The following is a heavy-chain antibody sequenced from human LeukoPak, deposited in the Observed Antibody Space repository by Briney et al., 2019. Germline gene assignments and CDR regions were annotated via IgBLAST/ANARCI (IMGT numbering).Heavy chain of an antibody. J-gene: IGHJ4*02. CDR3: AKSSGSGFDH. V-gene: IGHV3-30*02. CDR2: IRYDGSHK. CDR1: GFTFSAHD. Sequence: GGSLRLFCGASGFTFSAHDMHWVRQAPGKGLEWVTFIRYDGSHKYYVDSVRGRFSISRDNSKNTVSLQMNSLRVEDTAVYYCAKSSGSGFDHWGQGTLVTVSS. D-gene: IGHD1-26*01.